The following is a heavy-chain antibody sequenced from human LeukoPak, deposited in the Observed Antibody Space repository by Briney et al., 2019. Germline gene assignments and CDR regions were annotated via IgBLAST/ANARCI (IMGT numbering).Heavy chain of an antibody. CDR2: MNPNSGNT. J-gene: IGHJ4*02. Sequence: ASVKVSCKASGYTFTSYDINWVRQATGQGLEWMGWMNPNSGNTGYAQKFQGRVTMTRNTSISTAYMELNSLRSEDTAVYYCARGVRPAMVRGVIIRSRAFDYWGQGTLVTVSS. CDR3: ARGVRPAMVRGVIIRSRAFDY. V-gene: IGHV1-8*01. CDR1: GYTFTSYD. D-gene: IGHD3-10*01.